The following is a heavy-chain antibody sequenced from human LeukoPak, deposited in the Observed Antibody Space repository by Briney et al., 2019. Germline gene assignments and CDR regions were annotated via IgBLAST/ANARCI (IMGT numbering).Heavy chain of an antibody. Sequence: PGGSLRLSCAASGFTFSSYSVNWVRQAPGKGLEWVSSISSSSSYIYYADSLKGRFTISRDNAKNSLYLQMNSLRAEDTAVYYCARDGYLFASGMDVWGQGTTVTVSS. D-gene: IGHD6-13*01. J-gene: IGHJ6*02. V-gene: IGHV3-21*01. CDR2: ISSSSSYI. CDR3: ARDGYLFASGMDV. CDR1: GFTFSSYS.